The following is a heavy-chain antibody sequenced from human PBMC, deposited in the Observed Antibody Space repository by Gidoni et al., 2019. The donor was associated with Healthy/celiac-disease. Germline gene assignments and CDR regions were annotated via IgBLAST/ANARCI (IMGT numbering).Heavy chain of an antibody. J-gene: IGHJ4*02. CDR3: ARLKGVTTVDY. CDR1: GGSISSSSYY. V-gene: IGHV4-39*01. CDR2: IYYSGST. D-gene: IGHD4-4*01. Sequence: QLQLQESGPGLVKPSETLSLPCTVSGGSISSSSYYWGWIRQPPGKGLAWIGSIYYSGSTYYNPSLKSRVTISVDTSKNQFSLKLSSVTAADTAVYYCARLKGVTTVDYWGQGTLVTVSS.